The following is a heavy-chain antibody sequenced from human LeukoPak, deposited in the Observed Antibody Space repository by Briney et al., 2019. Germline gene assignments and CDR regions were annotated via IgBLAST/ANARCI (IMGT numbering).Heavy chain of an antibody. J-gene: IGHJ4*02. V-gene: IGHV4-39*01. D-gene: IGHD5-24*01. CDR1: GGPISSSRYY. CDR2: IYYSGST. CDR3: ARRDGYNGPLDY. Sequence: EPSETLSLTCTVSGGPISSSRYYWDWVRQPPGKGLEWIGGIYYSGSTYCNPSLKSRVTISVDTPKNQFSLKLSSMTAADAAVYYCARRDGYNGPLDYWGQGTLVTVSS.